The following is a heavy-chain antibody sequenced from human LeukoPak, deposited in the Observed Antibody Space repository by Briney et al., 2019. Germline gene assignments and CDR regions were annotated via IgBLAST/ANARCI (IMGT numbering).Heavy chain of an antibody. V-gene: IGHV4-59*01. CDR1: GGSISSYY. D-gene: IGHD3-22*01. Sequence: KPSETLSLTCTVSGGSISSYYWSWIRQPPGKGLEWIGYIYYSGSTNYNPSLKSRVTISVDTSKNQFSLKLSSVTAADTAVYYCAGPGYYDSSGYSSWGQGTLVTVSS. J-gene: IGHJ5*02. CDR3: AGPGYYDSSGYSS. CDR2: IYYSGST.